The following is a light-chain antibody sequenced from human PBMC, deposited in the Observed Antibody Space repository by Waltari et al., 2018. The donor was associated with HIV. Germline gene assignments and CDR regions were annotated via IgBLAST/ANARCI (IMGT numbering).Light chain of an antibody. Sequence: QSALTQPASVSGSPGQSITISCTGTSSDVGNYNYVSWFQQPPDKDPTLILFDVNNRPAGVSSRFSGSKSAKTASLTISWLHPEDEGDYFCTSYTSSDTWVFGGGTKVTVL. J-gene: IGLJ3*02. CDR2: DVN. CDR3: TSYTSSDTWV. V-gene: IGLV2-14*03. CDR1: SSDVGNYNY.